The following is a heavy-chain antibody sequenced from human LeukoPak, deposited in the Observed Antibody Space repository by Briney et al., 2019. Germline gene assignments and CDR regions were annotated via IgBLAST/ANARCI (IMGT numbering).Heavy chain of an antibody. D-gene: IGHD3-3*02. J-gene: IGHJ4*02. CDR3: AKPHYGSGYDS. CDR2: ISGSGSST. V-gene: IGHV3-23*01. CDR1: GFTFSTYV. Sequence: PGGSLRLSCAASGFTFSTYVMSWVRQAPGKGLEWVSAISGSGSSTYYADSVKGRFNISRDNSRNTLYLQMNSLRAEDTAVYHCAKPHYGSGYDSWGQGTLVTVSS.